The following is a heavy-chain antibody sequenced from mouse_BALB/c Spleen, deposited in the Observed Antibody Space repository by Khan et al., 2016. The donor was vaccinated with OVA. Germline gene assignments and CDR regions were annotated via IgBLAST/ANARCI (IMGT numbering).Heavy chain of an antibody. CDR2: IYPGNSDI. V-gene: IGHV1-5*01. CDR3: TRNGFGNYESWDY. J-gene: IGHJ2*01. D-gene: IGHD2-1*01. Sequence: VQLQQSGTVLARPGASVKMSCKASGYTFTSYWMHWVKQRPGQGLEWIGAIYPGNSDINYNQKFKGKAKLTAVTSTSTPYMVLNSLTNEDSAVYYCTRNGFGNYESWDYWGQGTTLTVSS. CDR1: GYTFTSYW.